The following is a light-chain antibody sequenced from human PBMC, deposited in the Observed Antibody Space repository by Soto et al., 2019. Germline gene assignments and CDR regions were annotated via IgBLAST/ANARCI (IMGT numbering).Light chain of an antibody. CDR1: SSDIGTYKY. V-gene: IGLV2-8*01. CDR2: EVN. Sequence: QSALTQPPSASGSPGQSVTISCTGTSSDIGTYKYVSWYQQHPGKAPKLIIYEVNERPSGVPDRFSGSKSGNTASLTISGLQAEDEAEYYCSSYTNINTRACVFGTGTKLTVL. CDR3: SSYTNINTRACV. J-gene: IGLJ1*01.